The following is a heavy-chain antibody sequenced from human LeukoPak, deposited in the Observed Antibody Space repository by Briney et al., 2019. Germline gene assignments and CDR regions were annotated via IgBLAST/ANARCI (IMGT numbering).Heavy chain of an antibody. J-gene: IGHJ2*01. D-gene: IGHD1-26*01. CDR1: GFTFSSYW. V-gene: IGHV3-74*01. CDR2: INSDGSST. CDR3: AKDRTVGASYWYFDL. Sequence: GGSLRLSCAASGFTFSSYWMHWVRHAPGKGLVWVSRINSDGSSTSCADSVKGRFTISRDNAKNTLYLQMNSLRAEDTAVYYCAKDRTVGASYWYFDLWGRGTLVTVSS.